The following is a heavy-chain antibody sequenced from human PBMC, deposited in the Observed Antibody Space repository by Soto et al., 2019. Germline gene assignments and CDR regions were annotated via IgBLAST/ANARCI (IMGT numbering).Heavy chain of an antibody. CDR1: GYKFTSYW. CDR3: ENGWQQLLQQ. J-gene: IGHJ1*01. V-gene: IGHV5-51*01. CDR2: IYPGDSDT. Sequence: XDSLKVSCKCSGYKFTSYWIGLVRQMPGKGLEWMGIIYPGDSDTRYSPSFQGQVTISADKSITTAYLQWTSLKASDTAIYYCENGWQQLLQQWGQGTLVTVSS. D-gene: IGHD6-13*01.